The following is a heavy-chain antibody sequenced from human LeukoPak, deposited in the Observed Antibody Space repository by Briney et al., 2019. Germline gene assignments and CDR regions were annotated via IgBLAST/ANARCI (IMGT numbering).Heavy chain of an antibody. CDR1: GGSISSGGYY. D-gene: IGHD6-13*01. CDR3: ARLGYRPPSVDY. CDR2: IYYSGST. Sequence: SETLSLTCTVSGGSISSGGYYWSWIRQHPGKGLEWIGYIYYSGSTNYNPSLKSRVTISVDTSKNQFSLKLSSVTAADTAVYYCARLGYRPPSVDYWGQGTLVTVSS. J-gene: IGHJ4*02. V-gene: IGHV4-61*08.